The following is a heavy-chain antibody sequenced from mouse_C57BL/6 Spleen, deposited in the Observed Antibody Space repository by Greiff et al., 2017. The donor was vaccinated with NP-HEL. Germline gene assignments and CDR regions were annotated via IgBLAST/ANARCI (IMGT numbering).Heavy chain of an antibody. CDR2: IWTGGGT. Sequence: VQLVESGPGLVAPSQSLSITCTVSGFSLTSYAISWVRQPPGKGLEWLGVIWTGGGTNYNSALKSRLSISKDNSKSQVFLKMNSLQTDDTARYYCAQITTVVEGAMDYWGQGTSVTVSS. V-gene: IGHV2-9-1*01. D-gene: IGHD1-1*01. CDR1: GFSLTSYA. J-gene: IGHJ4*01. CDR3: AQITTVVEGAMDY.